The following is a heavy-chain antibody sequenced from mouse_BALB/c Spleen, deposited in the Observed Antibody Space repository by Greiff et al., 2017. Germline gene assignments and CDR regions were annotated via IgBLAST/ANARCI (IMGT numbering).Heavy chain of an antibody. V-gene: IGHV5-6-3*01. J-gene: IGHJ2*01. CDR3: ARDRGGRYFDY. CDR1: GFTFSSYG. Sequence: EVHLVESGGGLVQPGGSLKLSCAASGFTFSSYGMSWVRQTPDKRLELVATINSNGGSTYYPDSVKGRFTISRDNAKNTLYLQMSSLKSEDTAMYYCARDRGGRYFDYWGQGTTLTVSS. CDR2: INSNGGST. D-gene: IGHD3-1*01.